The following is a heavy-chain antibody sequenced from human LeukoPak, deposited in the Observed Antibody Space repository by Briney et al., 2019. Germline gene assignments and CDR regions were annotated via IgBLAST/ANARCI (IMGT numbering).Heavy chain of an antibody. CDR2: ISGSGGST. D-gene: IGHD3-3*01. CDR1: GGSVSSGSYY. V-gene: IGHV3-23*01. CDR3: ARPYYDFWSGYYPFDY. Sequence: PSETLSLTSTVSGGSVSSGSYYWSWIRQPPGKGLEWVSAISGSGGSTYYADSVKGRFTISRDNSKNTLYLQMNSLRAEDTAVYYCARPYYDFWSGYYPFDYWGQGTLVTVSS. J-gene: IGHJ4*02.